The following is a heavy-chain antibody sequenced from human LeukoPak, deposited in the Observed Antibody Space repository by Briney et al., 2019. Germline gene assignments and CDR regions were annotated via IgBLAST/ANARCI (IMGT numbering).Heavy chain of an antibody. CDR3: ARGGYSFDY. V-gene: IGHV3-7*01. Sequence: GGSLRLSCAAYGFSLSGYWMGWVRQAPGKGLEWVARLHADGNEKYFVHSVKGRFTVSRDNATNSLYLQMNSLRVEDTAVYYCARGGYSFDYLGQGTLVTVSS. CDR2: LHADGNEK. J-gene: IGHJ4*02. CDR1: GFSLSGYW. D-gene: IGHD5-12*01.